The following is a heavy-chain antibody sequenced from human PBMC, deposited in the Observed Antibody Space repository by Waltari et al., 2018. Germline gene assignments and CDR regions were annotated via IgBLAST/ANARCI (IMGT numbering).Heavy chain of an antibody. CDR3: ARKATVFGVGGYLDY. J-gene: IGHJ4*02. V-gene: IGHV3-30*04. CDR2: ISFDGSIK. D-gene: IGHD3-3*01. CDR1: GFTFNSYP. Sequence: QVQLVDSGGGVVQPGKSLRLSCAASGFTFNSYPLHWVRQAPGKGLEWVAVISFDGSIKYYAKSVKGRFTISRDNSNNTLNLQMNNLTPEDTAVYYCARKATVFGVGGYLDYWGQGALV.